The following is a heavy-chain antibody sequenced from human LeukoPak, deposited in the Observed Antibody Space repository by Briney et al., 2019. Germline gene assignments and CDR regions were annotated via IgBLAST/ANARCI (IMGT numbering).Heavy chain of an antibody. J-gene: IGHJ4*02. CDR3: AKGDRSGWYPHFDY. CDR2: ISWNSGSI. Sequence: PGGSLRLSCAASGFTFDDYAMHWVRQAPGKGLEWVSGISWNSGSIGYADSVKGRFTISRDNAKNSLYLQMNSLRAEDTALYYCAKGDRSGWYPHFDYWGQGTLVTVSS. D-gene: IGHD6-19*01. V-gene: IGHV3-9*01. CDR1: GFTFDDYA.